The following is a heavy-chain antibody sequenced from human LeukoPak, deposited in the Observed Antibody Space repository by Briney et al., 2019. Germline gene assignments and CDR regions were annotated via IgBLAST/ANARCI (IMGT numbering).Heavy chain of an antibody. J-gene: IGHJ6*03. Sequence: ASVKVSCEASGYTFTGYYMHWVRQAPGQGLEWMGWINPNSGGTNYAQKFQGRVTMTRDTSISTAYMELSRLRSDDTAVYYCARDGATTGRGCYYYMDVWGKGTTVTVSS. CDR1: GYTFTGYY. CDR2: INPNSGGT. CDR3: ARDGATTGRGCYYYMDV. D-gene: IGHD1-26*01. V-gene: IGHV1-2*02.